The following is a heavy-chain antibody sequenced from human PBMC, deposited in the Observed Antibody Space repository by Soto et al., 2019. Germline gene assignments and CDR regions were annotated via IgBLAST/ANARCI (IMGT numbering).Heavy chain of an antibody. J-gene: IGHJ4*02. CDR1: GFTFSGSA. CDR3: TRLESLPEGFDY. D-gene: IGHD1-1*01. V-gene: IGHV3-73*01. CDR2: IKNKSKNYAT. Sequence: GRSLRLSCAASGFTFSGSAMHWVRQASGKGLEWIGRIKNKSKNYATAYAASIQGRFTISRDDSKNTAYLQMNSLKAEDTAVYYCTRLESLPEGFDYWGRGTLVTVSS.